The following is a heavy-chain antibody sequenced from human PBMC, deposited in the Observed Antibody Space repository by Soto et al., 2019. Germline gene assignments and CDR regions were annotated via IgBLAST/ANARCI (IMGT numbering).Heavy chain of an antibody. J-gene: IGHJ6*02. V-gene: IGHV3-21*01. CDR3: ARTRRGDDCDYYYSGMDG. CDR1: GFTFSSYS. D-gene: IGHD2-21*01. Sequence: PVLSMRLSCAASGFTFSSYSMNWVRQAPGKGLEWVSSISSSSSYIYYADSVKGRFTISRDNAKNSLYLQMNSLRAEDTAVYDCARTRRGDDCDYYYSGMDGWGQRSTVTVSS. CDR2: ISSSSSYI.